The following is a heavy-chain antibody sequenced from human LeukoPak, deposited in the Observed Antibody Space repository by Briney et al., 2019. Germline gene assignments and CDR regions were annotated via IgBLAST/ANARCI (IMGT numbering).Heavy chain of an antibody. Sequence: GGSLRLSCAASGFTVSSNYMSWVRQAPGKGLEWVSVIYSGGSTYYADSVKGRFTISRDNSKNSLYLQMNSLRAEDTAVYYCARDVTYHGGDWFDPWGQGTLVTVSS. J-gene: IGHJ5*02. CDR1: GFTVSSNY. V-gene: IGHV3-66*01. D-gene: IGHD4-23*01. CDR3: ARDVTYHGGDWFDP. CDR2: IYSGGST.